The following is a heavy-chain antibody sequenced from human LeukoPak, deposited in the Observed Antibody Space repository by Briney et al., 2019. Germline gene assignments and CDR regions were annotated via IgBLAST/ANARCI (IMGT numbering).Heavy chain of an antibody. CDR2: ISGSGGST. CDR1: GFTFSSYA. J-gene: IGHJ6*03. D-gene: IGHD3-22*01. Sequence: AGGSLRLSCAASGFTFSSYAMSWVRQAPGKGLEWVSAISGSGGSTYYADSVKGRFTISRDNSKNTLYLQMNSLRAEDTAVYYCAKDHALYDSSGYYYCYYYYMDVWGKGTTVTVSS. V-gene: IGHV3-23*01. CDR3: AKDHALYDSSGYYYCYYYYMDV.